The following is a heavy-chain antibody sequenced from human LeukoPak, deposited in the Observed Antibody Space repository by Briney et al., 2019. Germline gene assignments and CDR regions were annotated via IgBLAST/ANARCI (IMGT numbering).Heavy chain of an antibody. Sequence: GGSLRLSCAASGFTFSSYAMHWVRQAPGKGLEYVSAISSNGGSTYYANSVKGRFTISRDNSKNTLYLQMGSLRAEDMAVYYCARDYSGYCSSTSCDPGAFDIWGQGTMVTVSS. CDR1: GFTFSSYA. CDR3: ARDYSGYCSSTSCDPGAFDI. CDR2: ISSNGGST. V-gene: IGHV3-64*01. D-gene: IGHD2-2*01. J-gene: IGHJ3*02.